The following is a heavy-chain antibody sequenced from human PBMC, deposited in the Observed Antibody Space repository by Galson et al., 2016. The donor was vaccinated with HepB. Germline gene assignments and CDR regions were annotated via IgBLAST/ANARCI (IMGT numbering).Heavy chain of an antibody. Sequence: SVKVSCKVSGHTFNNNAISWVRQAPGQGFEWMGWVSIYNGETKYAQKFQGRVTMTTDTSTSTGYMELKSLRSDDTAAYYCAREYSDFWSGYYAYYFDYWGQGTLVTVSS. V-gene: IGHV1-18*01. J-gene: IGHJ4*02. CDR3: AREYSDFWSGYYAYYFDY. CDR2: VSIYNGET. D-gene: IGHD3/OR15-3a*01. CDR1: GHTFNNNA.